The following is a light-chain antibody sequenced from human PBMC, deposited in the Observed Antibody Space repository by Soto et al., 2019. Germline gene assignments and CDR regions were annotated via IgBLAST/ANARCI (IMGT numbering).Light chain of an antibody. J-gene: IGKJ2*02. CDR3: EQYNSYSGT. V-gene: IGKV1-5*03. CDR2: KAS. Sequence: DIQMTQSPSTLSASVGDRVTITCRASHSISSWLAWYQQKPGKAPKLLIYKASSLESGVPSRFSGSGSGTEFTLTISSLQADYFAAYYCEQYNSYSGTFGQGTKLEIK. CDR1: HSISSW.